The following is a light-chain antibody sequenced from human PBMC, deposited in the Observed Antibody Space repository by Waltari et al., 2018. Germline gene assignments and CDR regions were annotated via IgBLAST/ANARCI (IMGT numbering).Light chain of an antibody. CDR3: QQRSNWPPILT. Sequence: EIVLTQSPATLSLSPGERATLSCRASQSVSSYLAWYQQKPGQAPRLLIYDASNRATGIPARFSGSGSGTDFNLTISSLEPEDFAVYYCQQRSNWPPILTFGPGTKVDIK. V-gene: IGKV3-11*01. J-gene: IGKJ3*01. CDR2: DAS. CDR1: QSVSSY.